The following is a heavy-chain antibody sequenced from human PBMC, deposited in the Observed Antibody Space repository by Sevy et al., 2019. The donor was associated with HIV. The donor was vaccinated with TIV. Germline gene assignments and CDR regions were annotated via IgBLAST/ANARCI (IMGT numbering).Heavy chain of an antibody. V-gene: IGHV3-48*03. CDR2: ISSSGSTI. Sequence: GGSLRLPCAASGFTFSSYEMNWVRQAPGKGLEWVSYISSSGSTIYYADSVKGRFTISRDNAKNSLYLQMNSLRAEDTAVYYCARESPEVRGIFGVVIGNFDYWVQGTLVTVSS. J-gene: IGHJ4*02. CDR1: GFTFSSYE. D-gene: IGHD3-3*01. CDR3: ARESPEVRGIFGVVIGNFDY.